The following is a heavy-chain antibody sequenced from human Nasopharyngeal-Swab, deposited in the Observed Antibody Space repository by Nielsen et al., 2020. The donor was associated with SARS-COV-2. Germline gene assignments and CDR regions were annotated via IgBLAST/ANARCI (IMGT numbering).Heavy chain of an antibody. J-gene: IGHJ4*02. V-gene: IGHV4-39*07. CDR2: IYYSGST. CDR1: GGSISSSSYY. CDR3: ARDPSSGWYEFDY. Sequence: GSLRLSCTVSGGSISSSSYYWGWIRQPPGKGLEWIGSIYYSGSTYYNPSLKSRVTISVDTSKNQFSLKLSSVTAADTAVYYCARDPSSGWYEFDYWGQGTLVTVSS. D-gene: IGHD6-19*01.